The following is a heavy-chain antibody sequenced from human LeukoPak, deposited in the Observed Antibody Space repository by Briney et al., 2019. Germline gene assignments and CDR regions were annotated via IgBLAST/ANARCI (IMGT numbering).Heavy chain of an antibody. D-gene: IGHD3-22*01. CDR2: IRYDGSNK. J-gene: IGHJ4*02. Sequence: GGSLRLSCAASGFTFSSYGMHWVRQAPGKGLEWVAFIRYDGSNKYYADSVKGRFTISRDNSKNTLYLQMNSLRTEDTAVYYCAKDHWTESSGPHLDYWGQGTLVTVSS. V-gene: IGHV3-30*02. CDR1: GFTFSSYG. CDR3: AKDHWTESSGPHLDY.